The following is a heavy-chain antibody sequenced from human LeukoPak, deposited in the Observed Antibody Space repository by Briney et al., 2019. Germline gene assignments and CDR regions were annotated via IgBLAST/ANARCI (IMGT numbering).Heavy chain of an antibody. Sequence: SETLSLTCTVSGGSISSYYWSWIRQPAGKGLEWIGRIYTSGSTNYNPSLKSRVTMSVDTSNNQFSLKLSSVTAADTAVYYCARGILYGSGSYFDYWGQGTLVTVSS. CDR2: IYTSGST. V-gene: IGHV4-4*07. CDR3: ARGILYGSGSYFDY. CDR1: GGSISSYY. J-gene: IGHJ4*02. D-gene: IGHD3-10*01.